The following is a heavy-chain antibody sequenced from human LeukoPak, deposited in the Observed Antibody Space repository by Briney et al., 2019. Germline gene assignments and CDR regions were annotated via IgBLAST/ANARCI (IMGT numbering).Heavy chain of an antibody. CDR1: GYTFTGYY. D-gene: IGHD3-22*01. CDR2: INPNSGGT. CDR3: ARDLGDYYDSSGRTFDY. J-gene: IGHJ4*02. V-gene: IGHV1-2*06. Sequence: GASVKVSCKASGYTFTGYYMHWVRQAPGQGLEWMGRINPNSGGTNYAQKFQGRVTMTRDTSISTAYMELRSLRSDDTAVYYCARDLGDYYDSSGRTFDYWGQGTLVTVSS.